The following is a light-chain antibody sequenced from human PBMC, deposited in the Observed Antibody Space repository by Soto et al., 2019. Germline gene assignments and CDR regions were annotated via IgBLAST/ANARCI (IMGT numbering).Light chain of an antibody. J-gene: IGKJ1*01. V-gene: IGKV3-11*01. Sequence: IVLTQSPATLSLSPGERATLSCRASQSVSSYLAWYQQKPGQAPRLLIYDASNRATGIPARFSGSGSGTDFTLTISSLEPEDFAVYYCQQRSNWEATFGQGTKVEIK. CDR1: QSVSSY. CDR3: QQRSNWEAT. CDR2: DAS.